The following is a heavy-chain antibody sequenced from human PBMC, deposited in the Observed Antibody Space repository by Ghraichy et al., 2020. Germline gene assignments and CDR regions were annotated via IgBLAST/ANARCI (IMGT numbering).Heavy chain of an antibody. CDR3: ARGRSGTTFMRTYFDY. J-gene: IGHJ4*02. CDR2: INHSGST. V-gene: IGHV4-34*01. Sequence: SETLSLTCAVYGGSFSGYYWSWIRQPPGKGLEWIGEINHSGSTNYNPSLKSRVTISVDTSKNQFSLKLSSVTAADTAVYYCARGRSGTTFMRTYFDYWGQGTLVTVSS. CDR1: GGSFSGYY. D-gene: IGHD6-25*01.